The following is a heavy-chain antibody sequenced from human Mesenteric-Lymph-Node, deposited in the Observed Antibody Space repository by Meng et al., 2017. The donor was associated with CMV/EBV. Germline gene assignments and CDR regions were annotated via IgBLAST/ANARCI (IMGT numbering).Heavy chain of an antibody. Sequence: SQTRSLTGAVYGGSFSGYYWSWIRQPPGKGLEWIGSIYYSGSTYYNPSLKSRVTISVDTSKNQFSLKLSSVTAADTAVYYCARGSTFGAWGQGTLVTVSS. J-gene: IGHJ5*02. V-gene: IGHV4-34*01. CDR1: GGSFSGYY. CDR2: IYYSGST. D-gene: IGHD3-10*01. CDR3: ARGSTFGA.